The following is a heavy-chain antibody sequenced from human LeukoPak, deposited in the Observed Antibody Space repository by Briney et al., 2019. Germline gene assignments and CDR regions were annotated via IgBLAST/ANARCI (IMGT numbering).Heavy chain of an antibody. V-gene: IGHV4-59*01. J-gene: IGHJ4*02. CDR1: GDSLTNYY. CDR2: IFDNGST. D-gene: IGHD3-10*01. Sequence: SETLSLTCTVSGDSLTNYYWSWIRLPPGKGLEWVASIFDNGSTNDNRSLKSRVTISLDTSNNQFSLKVNSVTAADTAVYYCASGGYGSAFDFWGQGTLVTVSS. CDR3: ASGGYGSAFDF.